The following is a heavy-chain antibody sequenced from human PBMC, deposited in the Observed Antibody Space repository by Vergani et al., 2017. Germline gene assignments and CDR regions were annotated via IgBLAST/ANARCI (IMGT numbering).Heavy chain of an antibody. D-gene: IGHD1-1*01. CDR3: ARDFLTRVTTLDYYYMGV. CDR2: ISYDGNKK. V-gene: IGHV3-30*03. CDR1: GFTHSPFG. J-gene: IGHJ6*03. Sequence: QVQLVESGGGVVQSGESLRLSCVASGFTHSPFGAFGMHWVRQAPGKGLVWVAVISYDGNKKNYADSVKGRFTISRDNSKNTLYLEMNALRAEDTAVYYCARDFLTRVTTLDYYYMGVWGEGTTVTVSS.